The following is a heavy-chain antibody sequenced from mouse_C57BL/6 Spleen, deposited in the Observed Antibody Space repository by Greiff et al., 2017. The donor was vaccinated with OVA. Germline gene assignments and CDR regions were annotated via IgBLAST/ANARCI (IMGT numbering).Heavy chain of an antibody. V-gene: IGHV1-81*01. J-gene: IGHJ3*01. CDR2: IYPRSGNT. D-gene: IGHD4-1*01. CDR1: GYTFTSYG. CDR3: AGTGAY. Sequence: QVQLKESGAELARPGASVKLSCKASGYTFTSYGISWVKQRTGQGLEWIGEIYPRSGNTYYNEKFKGKATLTADKSSSTAYMELRSLTSEDSAVYFCAGTGAYWGQGTLVTVSA.